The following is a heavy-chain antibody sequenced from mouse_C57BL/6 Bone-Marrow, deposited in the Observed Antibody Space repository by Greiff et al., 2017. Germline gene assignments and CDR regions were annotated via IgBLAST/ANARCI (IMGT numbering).Heavy chain of an antibody. V-gene: IGHV1-7*01. CDR1: GYTFTSYW. D-gene: IGHD1-1*01. J-gene: IGHJ4*01. Sequence: QVHVKQSGAELAKPGASVKLSCKASGYTFTSYWMHWVKQRPGQGLEWIGYINPSSGYTKYNQKFKDKATLTADKSSSTAYMQLSSLTYEDSAVYYCARVYYYGSILYYYAMDYWGQGTSVTVSS. CDR3: ARVYYYGSILYYYAMDY. CDR2: INPSSGYT.